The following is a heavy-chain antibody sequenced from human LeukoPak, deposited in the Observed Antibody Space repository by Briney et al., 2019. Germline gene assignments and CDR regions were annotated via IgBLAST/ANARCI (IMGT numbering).Heavy chain of an antibody. J-gene: IGHJ4*02. CDR1: GDSISGYY. CDR3: ARGHVGIAAAGYYDY. Sequence: SETLSLTCTVSGDSISGYYWSWIRQPAGKGLEWIGRIYTSGSTNYNPSLKSRVTMSVDTSKNQFSLKLSSVTAADTAVYYCARGHVGIAAAGYYDYWGQGTLVTVSS. CDR2: IYTSGST. V-gene: IGHV4-4*07. D-gene: IGHD6-13*01.